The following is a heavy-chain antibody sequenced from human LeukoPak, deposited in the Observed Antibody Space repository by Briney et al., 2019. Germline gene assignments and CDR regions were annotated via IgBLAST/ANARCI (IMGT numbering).Heavy chain of an antibody. CDR3: AREGGYDYAEVGY. Sequence: PGGSLRLSCAGSGFIFKKSWMTWVRQAPGKGLEWVANINHDGKEKYYADSVRGRFTISRDSARNSIFLQMNSLRGDDTAVYYCAREGGYDYAEVGYRGHGTLVIVSS. V-gene: IGHV3-7*01. J-gene: IGHJ4*01. D-gene: IGHD3-16*01. CDR1: GFIFKKSW. CDR2: INHDGKEK.